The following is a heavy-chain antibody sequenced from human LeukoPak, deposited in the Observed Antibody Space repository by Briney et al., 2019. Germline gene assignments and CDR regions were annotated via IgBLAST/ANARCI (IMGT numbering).Heavy chain of an antibody. CDR2: IYTSGST. J-gene: IGHJ3*02. Sequence: PSETLSLTCTVSGGSISSGSYYWSWIRQPAGKGLEWIGRIYTSGSTNYNPSLKSRVTISVDTSKNQFSLKLSSVTAADTAVYYRASSIAARDDAFDIWGQGTMVTVSS. V-gene: IGHV4-61*02. CDR3: ASSIAARDDAFDI. CDR1: GGSISSGSYY. D-gene: IGHD6-6*01.